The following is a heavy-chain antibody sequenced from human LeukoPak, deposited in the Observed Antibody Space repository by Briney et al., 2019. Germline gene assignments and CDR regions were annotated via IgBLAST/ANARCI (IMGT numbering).Heavy chain of an antibody. CDR3: ARAPYSSSWMGLDY. V-gene: IGHV4-34*01. CDR2: INHSGST. J-gene: IGHJ4*02. D-gene: IGHD6-13*01. CDR1: GGSFSGYY. Sequence: SETLSLTCAVYGGSFSGYYWGWIRQPPGKGLEWIGEINHSGSTNYNPSLKSRVTISVDTSKNQFSLKLSSVTAADTAVYYCARAPYSSSWMGLDYWGQGTLVTVSS.